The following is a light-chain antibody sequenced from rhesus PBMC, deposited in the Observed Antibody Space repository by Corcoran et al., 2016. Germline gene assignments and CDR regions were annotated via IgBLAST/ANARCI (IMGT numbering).Light chain of an antibody. CDR3: QQYSNWLT. J-gene: IGKJ4*01. Sequence: EIVMTQSPATLSLSPGERSTLSCSASQSVSKNLAWYQRKPGQAPRLLIYGAAGRAPGIPDRFSGSGSGTDFTLPNSSLEPEDFAIGYCQQYSNWLTFGEGTRVEIK. CDR1: QSVSKN. V-gene: IGKV3-42*03. CDR2: GAA.